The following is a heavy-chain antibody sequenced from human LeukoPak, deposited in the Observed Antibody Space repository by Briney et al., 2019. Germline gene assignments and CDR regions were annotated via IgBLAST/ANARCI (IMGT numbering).Heavy chain of an antibody. V-gene: IGHV3-30*02. J-gene: IGHJ4*02. CDR2: IRYDGSNK. CDR3: ARSIAAAGLGRQLGPFDY. D-gene: IGHD6-13*01. Sequence: GGSRRLSCAASGFTLSSYGMHWGRQAPGKGLEWVAFIRYDGSNKYYADSVKGRFTISRDNSKNTLYLQMNSLRAEDTAVYYCARSIAAAGLGRQLGPFDYWGQGTLVTVSS. CDR1: GFTLSSYG.